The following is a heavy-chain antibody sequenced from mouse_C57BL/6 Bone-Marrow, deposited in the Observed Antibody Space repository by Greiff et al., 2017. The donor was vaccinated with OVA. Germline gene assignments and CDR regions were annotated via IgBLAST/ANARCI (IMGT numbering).Heavy chain of an antibody. CDR3: TTGPTMVRDY. J-gene: IGHJ2*01. Sequence: VQLQQSGAELVRPGASVKLSCTASGFNIKDDYMHWVKQRPEQGLEWIGWIDPENGDTEYASKFQGKATITADTSSNTAYLQLSSLTSEDTAVYYCTTGPTMVRDYWGQGTTLTVSS. V-gene: IGHV14-4*01. CDR1: GFNIKDDY. D-gene: IGHD2-9*01. CDR2: IDPENGDT.